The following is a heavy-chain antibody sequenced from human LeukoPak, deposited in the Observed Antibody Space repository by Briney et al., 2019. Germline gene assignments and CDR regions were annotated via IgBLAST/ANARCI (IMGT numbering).Heavy chain of an antibody. CDR2: IYHSGST. CDR1: GGSFRSYH. V-gene: IGHV4-59*13. J-gene: IGHJ6*04. D-gene: IGHD1-1*01. CDR3: ARDRTVAVDTGFYYYGMDV. Sequence: PSETLSLTCTASGGSFRSYHWSWIRQPPGKGLEWIGYIYHSGSTNYNPSLKSRVTISVDTSKNQFSLKLLSVTAADTAVYYCARDRTVAVDTGFYYYGMDVWGKGTTVTVSS.